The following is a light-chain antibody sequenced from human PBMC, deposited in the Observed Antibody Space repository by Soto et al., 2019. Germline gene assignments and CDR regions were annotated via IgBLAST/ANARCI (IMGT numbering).Light chain of an antibody. Sequence: DIQMTQSPSSLSASVGDRVTITCRASQSISSYLNWYQQKPGKAPKLLIYAASSLQSGVPSRFSGSGSGTDFTLTISSLQPEDFAFYYCQQYNDWPRTFGQGTKVEIK. CDR1: QSISSY. CDR2: AAS. CDR3: QQYNDWPRT. V-gene: IGKV1-39*01. J-gene: IGKJ1*01.